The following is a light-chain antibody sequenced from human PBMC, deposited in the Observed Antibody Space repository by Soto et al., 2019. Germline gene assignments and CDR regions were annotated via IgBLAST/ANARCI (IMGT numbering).Light chain of an antibody. CDR1: SSDVGDYKY. Sequence: QSGLTQPASVSGSPGQSMTISCTGASSDVGDYKYVSWFQQHPGKAPKLMIYEVSNRPSGVSNRFSGSKSGNTASLTISGLQAEDEADYYCSSYASSSTYVFGTGAKVTVL. J-gene: IGLJ1*01. CDR3: SSYASSSTYV. V-gene: IGLV2-14*01. CDR2: EVS.